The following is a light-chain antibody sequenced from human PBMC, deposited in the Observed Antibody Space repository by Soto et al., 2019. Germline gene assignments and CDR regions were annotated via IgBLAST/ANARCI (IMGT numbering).Light chain of an antibody. CDR3: QQYDVYST. CDR2: KAS. J-gene: IGKJ1*01. V-gene: IGKV1-5*03. Sequence: IQISQSPSTLSASLGGTVTITCRASQSISSWLAWYQQKPGIAPKLLIYKASTLQSGVPSRFSGSGYGTVFTLTISRLQPDDSATYYCQQYDVYSTFGQGTKVDI. CDR1: QSISSW.